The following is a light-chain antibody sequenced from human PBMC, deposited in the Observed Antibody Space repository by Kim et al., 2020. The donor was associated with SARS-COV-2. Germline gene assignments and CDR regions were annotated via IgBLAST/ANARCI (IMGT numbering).Light chain of an antibody. CDR3: QQYGSSYT. Sequence: EIVLTQSPGTLSLSPGERATLSCRASQSVSSSYLAWYQQKPGQAPRLLIYGASSRATGIPDRFSGSGSGKDFTLTIIRLEPEDFAVYYCQQYGSSYTFGQGTKLEIK. V-gene: IGKV3-20*01. J-gene: IGKJ2*01. CDR1: QSVSSSY. CDR2: GAS.